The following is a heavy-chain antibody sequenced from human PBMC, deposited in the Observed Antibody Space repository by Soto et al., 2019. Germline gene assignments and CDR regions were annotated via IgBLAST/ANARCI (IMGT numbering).Heavy chain of an antibody. J-gene: IGHJ4*02. CDR1: GGSISSYY. CDR2: IYYSGST. Sequence: PSETLSLTCTVSGGSISSYYWSWFRQPPGKGLEWIGYIYYSGSTSYNPSLKSRLSISLETSKKQFSLRLTSVTAADTAVYYCARLTPVTADFDYWGQGTLVTVSS. CDR3: ARLTPVTADFDY. D-gene: IGHD4-17*01. V-gene: IGHV4-59*08.